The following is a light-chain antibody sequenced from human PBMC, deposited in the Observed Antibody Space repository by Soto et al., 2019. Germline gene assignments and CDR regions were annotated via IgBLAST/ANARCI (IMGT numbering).Light chain of an antibody. CDR2: LGS. CDR3: MQALQTSRRT. V-gene: IGKV2-28*01. Sequence: DIVMTQSPLSLPVTPGEPASISCRSSQSLLHSNGYNYLDWYLQKPGQSPQLLIYLGSNRASGVPDRFSGSGSGRDFTLKISSVEAEDVGVYYCMQALQTSRRTFGQGTKLEIK. CDR1: QSLLHSNGYNY. J-gene: IGKJ2*01.